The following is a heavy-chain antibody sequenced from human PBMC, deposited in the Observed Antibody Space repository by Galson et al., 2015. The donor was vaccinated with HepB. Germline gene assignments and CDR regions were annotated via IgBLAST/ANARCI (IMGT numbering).Heavy chain of an antibody. V-gene: IGHV3-21*01. CDR3: AREQYVGPTFYLDY. Sequence: SLRLSCAASGFTFNTYSMHWVRQAPGKGLEWVSSITSSSTYIYYADSVKGRFTISRDNAKNSLFLQMSSLRAEDTAVYYCAREQYVGPTFYLDYWGQGNLVTVSS. CDR1: GFTFNTYS. CDR2: ITSSSTYI. J-gene: IGHJ4*02. D-gene: IGHD1-26*01.